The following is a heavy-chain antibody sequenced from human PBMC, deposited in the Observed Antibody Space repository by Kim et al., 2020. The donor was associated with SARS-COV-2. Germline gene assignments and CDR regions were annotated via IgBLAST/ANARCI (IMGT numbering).Heavy chain of an antibody. Sequence: RFTITRDNSKNTLYLQMNSLRAEDTAVYYCARDRGCSSTSCYAGGGAPLDYWGQGTLVTVSS. D-gene: IGHD2-2*01. V-gene: IGHV3-30*07. CDR3: ARDRGCSSTSCYAGGGAPLDY. J-gene: IGHJ4*02.